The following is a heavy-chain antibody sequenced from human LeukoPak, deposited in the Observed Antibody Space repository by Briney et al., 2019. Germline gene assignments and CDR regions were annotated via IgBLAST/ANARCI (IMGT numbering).Heavy chain of an antibody. CDR1: GDSINSGGYT. CDR2: IYSSGST. J-gene: IGHJ5*02. D-gene: IGHD1-7*01. V-gene: IGHV4-31*03. CDR3: ARFLKLELPNWFDP. Sequence: PSETLSLTCTASGDSINSGGYTWSWIRHHPGKGLEWIGYIYSSGSTSYNPSLRSRVAISIDTSENQFSLKMSSVTAADTAVYYCARFLKLELPNWFDPWGQGTLVTVSS.